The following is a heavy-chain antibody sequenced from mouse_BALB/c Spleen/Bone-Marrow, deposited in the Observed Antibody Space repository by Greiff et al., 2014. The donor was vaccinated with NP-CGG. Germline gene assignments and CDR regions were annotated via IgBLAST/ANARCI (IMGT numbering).Heavy chain of an antibody. CDR1: GFTFSDFY. CDR2: ISNGGTYT. J-gene: IGHJ4*01. D-gene: IGHD1-1*02. CDR3: ARSGERYGAMDY. V-gene: IGHV5-4*02. Sequence: EVMLVESGGGFVKPGGSLKLSCAASGFTFSDFYMFWFRQTPEKRLEWVATISNGGTYTYYRDSVKGRFTISRDNAKNNLHLQMSSLKSEDTAMYYCARSGERYGAMDYWGQGTSVTVTS.